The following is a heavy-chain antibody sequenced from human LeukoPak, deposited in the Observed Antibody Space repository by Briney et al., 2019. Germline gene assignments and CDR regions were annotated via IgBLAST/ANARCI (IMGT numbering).Heavy chain of an antibody. CDR1: GGSTSSSSSY. J-gene: IGHJ4*02. V-gene: IGHV4-39*01. D-gene: IGHD6-19*01. CDR2: IYYSGST. CDR3: ARQIPLEDSGAFDY. Sequence: SETLSLTCTVSGGSTSSSSSYRGWIRQPPGKGLEWIGRIYYSGSTYYNPSLKSRVTISVDTSKNQFSLKLSSVTAADTAVYYCARQIPLEDSGAFDYWGQGTLVTVSS.